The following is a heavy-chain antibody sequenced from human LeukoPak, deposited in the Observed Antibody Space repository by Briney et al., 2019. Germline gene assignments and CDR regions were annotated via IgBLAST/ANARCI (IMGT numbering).Heavy chain of an antibody. V-gene: IGHV3-23*01. CDR2: ISASGAGT. J-gene: IGHJ5*02. D-gene: IGHD1-26*01. Sequence: GGSLKLSCATSGFTFSSYAMTWVRQAPGKGLEWVSSISASGAGTYYADSVQGRFTISRDNSKNTLYLQMNSLRAEDTAVYYCASLSPSGSYYNHWGQGTLVTVSS. CDR1: GFTFSSYA. CDR3: ASLSPSGSYYNH.